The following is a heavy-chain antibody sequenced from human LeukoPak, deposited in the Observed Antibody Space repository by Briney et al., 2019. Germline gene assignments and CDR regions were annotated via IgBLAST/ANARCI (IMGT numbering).Heavy chain of an antibody. D-gene: IGHD3-16*01. V-gene: IGHV1-18*01. CDR2: ISANNGDT. J-gene: IGHJ4*02. CDR3: ARDPPGLTLGSPGDY. CDR1: GYAFTSYG. Sequence: ASVKVSCKASGYAFTSYGISWVRQASGQGLQWMGWISANNGDTSYSQKLQGRVTMTTDTSTNTAYMELRSLTSDDTAVYYCARDPPGLTLGSPGDYWGQGTLVIVSS.